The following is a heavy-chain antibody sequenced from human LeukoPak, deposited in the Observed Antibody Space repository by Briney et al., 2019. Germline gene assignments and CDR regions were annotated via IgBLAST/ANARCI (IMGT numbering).Heavy chain of an antibody. CDR1: GXTFNTYS. D-gene: IGHD1-26*01. CDR2: ISSGSSYI. Sequence: GGSLRLSWAASGXTFNTYSMNWVRQAPGKGLEWVSSISSGSSYIFYADSMKGRFTISRDNAKTSLYLQMNSLRAEDTAVYYCARQVGVDDAFDIWGQGTKVTVSS. CDR3: ARQVGVDDAFDI. J-gene: IGHJ3*02. V-gene: IGHV3-21*01.